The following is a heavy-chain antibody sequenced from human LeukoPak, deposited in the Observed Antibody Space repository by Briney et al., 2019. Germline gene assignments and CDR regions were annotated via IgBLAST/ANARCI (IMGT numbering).Heavy chain of an antibody. Sequence: GSSVKVSCKASGGTFSSYAISWVRQAPGQGLEWMGGIIPIFGTANYAQKFQGRVTITADESTCTAYMELSSLRSEDTAVYYCLRQANYYDSSGYLYWGQGTLVTVSS. D-gene: IGHD3-22*01. J-gene: IGHJ4*02. CDR3: LRQANYYDSSGYLY. CDR1: GGTFSSYA. V-gene: IGHV1-69*01. CDR2: IIPIFGTA.